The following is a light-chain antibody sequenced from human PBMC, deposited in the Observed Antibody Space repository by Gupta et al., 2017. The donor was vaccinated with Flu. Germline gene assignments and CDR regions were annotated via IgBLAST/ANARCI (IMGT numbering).Light chain of an antibody. J-gene: IGKJ1*01. CDR1: QSVSSSY. CDR2: GAS. V-gene: IGKV3-20*01. CDR3: QQYGSSPTWT. Sequence: IVLTQSPGTLSLSPGERATLSCRASQSVSSSYLAWYQQKPGQAPRLLIYGASSRATGIPDRFSGSGSGKDFTLTISRREPEDFAVYYCQQYGSSPTWTFGQGTKVEIK.